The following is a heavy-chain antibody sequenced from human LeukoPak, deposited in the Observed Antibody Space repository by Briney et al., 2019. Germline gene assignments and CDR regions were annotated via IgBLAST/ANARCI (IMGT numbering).Heavy chain of an antibody. Sequence: SXXLSLTCTVSGGSISSYYWSWIRQPRGKGMEWIGYNYYSGSTNYNTSLKSRVTISVDTSKNQFSLKLSSVTVADTAVYYSARETYYYDSSGFSRGHAFDIWGQGAMVTVSS. CDR1: GGSISSYY. J-gene: IGHJ3*02. D-gene: IGHD3-22*01. CDR3: ARETYYYDSSGFSRGHAFDI. V-gene: IGHV4-59*01. CDR2: NYYSGST.